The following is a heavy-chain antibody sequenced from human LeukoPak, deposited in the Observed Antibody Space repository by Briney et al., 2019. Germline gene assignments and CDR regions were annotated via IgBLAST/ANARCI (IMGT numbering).Heavy chain of an antibody. CDR1: GFAFSHYG. D-gene: IGHD2-8*01. J-gene: IGHJ3*02. Sequence: PGGSLRLSCAAPGFAFSHYGMHWVRQAPGKGLEWVAVILNDGTQPHYADSVRGRFSISRDNSKNTLFLQVNSLRDEDTAVYYCARDDALEDNGLDNWGQGTMVTVSS. CDR2: ILNDGTQP. V-gene: IGHV3-33*01. CDR3: ARDDALEDNGLDN.